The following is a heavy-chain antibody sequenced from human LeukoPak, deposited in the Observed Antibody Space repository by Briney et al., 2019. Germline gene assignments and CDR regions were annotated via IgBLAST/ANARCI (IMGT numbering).Heavy chain of an antibody. CDR3: AKGLGGATRAMDV. J-gene: IGHJ6*02. Sequence: GGSLRLSCAASGSTFSSYAMIWVRQAPGKGLEWVSSISGSGTNTYYADAVEGRFTISRDTPKSTLFLQMSSLRPEDTAVYYCAKGLGGATRAMDVWGQGTTVTVSS. V-gene: IGHV3-23*01. D-gene: IGHD2-21*01. CDR2: ISGSGTNT. CDR1: GSTFSSYA.